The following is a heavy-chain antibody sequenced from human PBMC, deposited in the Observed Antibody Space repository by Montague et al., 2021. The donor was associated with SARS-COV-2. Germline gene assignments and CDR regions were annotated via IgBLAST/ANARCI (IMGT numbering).Heavy chain of an antibody. Sequence: SETLSLTCSLSGGSIRSYYSSWIRLPPGKALEWLGYIYYTGETTXNPSLNSRVTISVDTSRSQFSLRLTSVTAADTAVYFCARFWSGYVDKWSQGTLVTVSS. CDR3: ARFWSGYVDK. D-gene: IGHD3-3*01. J-gene: IGHJ4*02. CDR2: IYYTGET. CDR1: GGSIRSYY. V-gene: IGHV4-59*01.